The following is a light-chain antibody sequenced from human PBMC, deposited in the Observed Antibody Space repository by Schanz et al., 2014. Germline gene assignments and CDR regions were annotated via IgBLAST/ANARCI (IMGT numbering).Light chain of an antibody. V-gene: IGLV2-14*01. CDR3: SSHTTDTTWL. Sequence: QSALTQPASVSGSPGQSITISCTGTSSDVGAYNYVSWYQQHPGKAPKLMIYDVSTRPSAVSNRFSGSKSGNTASLTISGLQAEDEADYYCSSHTTDTTWLFGGGTKLTVL. CDR2: DVS. CDR1: SSDVGAYNY. J-gene: IGLJ3*02.